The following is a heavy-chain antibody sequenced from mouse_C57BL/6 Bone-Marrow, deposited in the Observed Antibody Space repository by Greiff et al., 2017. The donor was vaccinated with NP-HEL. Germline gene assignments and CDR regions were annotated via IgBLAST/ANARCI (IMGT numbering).Heavy chain of an antibody. CDR1: GYTFTSYW. V-gene: IGHV1-59*01. CDR2: IDPSDSYT. D-gene: IGHD2-2*01. Sequence: QVQLQQPGAELVRPGTSVKLSCKASGYTFTSYWMHWVKQRPGQGLEWIGVIDPSDSYTNYNQKFKGKAALTVDTSSSTVYMQLSSLTSEDSAVYYCERVSTMVKGFAYWGQGTVVTVSA. J-gene: IGHJ3*01. CDR3: ERVSTMVKGFAY.